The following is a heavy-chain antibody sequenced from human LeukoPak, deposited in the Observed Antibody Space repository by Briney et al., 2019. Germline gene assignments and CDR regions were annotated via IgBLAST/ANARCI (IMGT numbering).Heavy chain of an antibody. CDR2: INSDGSST. CDR1: GFTFSSYW. D-gene: IGHD3-3*01. J-gene: IGHJ4*02. Sequence: PGGSLRLSCAASGFTFSSYWMHWVRQAPGKGLVWVSRINSDGSSTSYADSVKGRFTISRDNATNTLYLQMNSLRAEDTAVYYCARDEDYDFWSGYYGYWGQGTLVTVSS. V-gene: IGHV3-74*01. CDR3: ARDEDYDFWSGYYGY.